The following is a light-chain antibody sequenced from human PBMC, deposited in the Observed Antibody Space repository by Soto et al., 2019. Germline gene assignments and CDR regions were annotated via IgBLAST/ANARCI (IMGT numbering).Light chain of an antibody. CDR2: AAS. V-gene: IGKV1-39*01. CDR1: QSISSY. J-gene: IGKJ1*01. CDR3: QESYSPPRT. Sequence: DIQMTQSPSSLSASVGDRVTITCRASQSISSYLSGYQQKPGKAPKLLIYAASSLQSGVPSRFSGSGSGTDFTLTISSLHPEDFATDDCQESYSPPRTFGQGTMVESK.